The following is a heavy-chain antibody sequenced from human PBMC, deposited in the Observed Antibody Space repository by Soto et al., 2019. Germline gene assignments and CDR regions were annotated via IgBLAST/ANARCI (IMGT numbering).Heavy chain of an antibody. Sequence: QITLNESGPTVVRPTETLTLTCRFSGFSLTTSGVGVGWIRQSPGKAPEGLALIYWDDDKRYSASLKSRLTITKGTSKNQVVMTVSDLDPTDTATYDGENRVLRRVCDFVTTTAIYFDFWGQGTPVAVSS. CDR2: IYWDDDK. CDR3: ENRVLRRVCDFVTTTAIYFDF. CDR1: GFSLTTSGVG. V-gene: IGHV2-5*02. J-gene: IGHJ4*02. D-gene: IGHD2-21*02.